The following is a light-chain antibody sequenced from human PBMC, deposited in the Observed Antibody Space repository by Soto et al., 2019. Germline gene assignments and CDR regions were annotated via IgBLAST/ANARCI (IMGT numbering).Light chain of an antibody. V-gene: IGKV2-28*01. J-gene: IGKJ1*01. CDR1: QSLLHSNGYNY. Sequence: DIVMAQSPLSLPVTPGEPASISCRSSQSLLHSNGYNYLDWYLQKPGQSPQLLIYLGSNRASGVPDRFSGSGSGTDFTLKISRVEAEDVGVYYCRQALQKPGFGQGTKVEIK. CDR3: RQALQKPG. CDR2: LGS.